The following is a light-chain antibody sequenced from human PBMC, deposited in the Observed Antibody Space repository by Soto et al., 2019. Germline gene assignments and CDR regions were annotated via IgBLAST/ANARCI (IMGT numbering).Light chain of an antibody. CDR2: DSS. J-gene: IGKJ4*01. Sequence: VLTQSPAILSLSPGERATLDCRASQSVSNYLAWYQQRPGQAPRLLIYDSSNRATGIPARCSASGSGTDFTLTISSLKPEDFAVYYCQQRRVWPLTCGGGTKVEIK. CDR1: QSVSNY. CDR3: QQRRVWPLT. V-gene: IGKV3-11*01.